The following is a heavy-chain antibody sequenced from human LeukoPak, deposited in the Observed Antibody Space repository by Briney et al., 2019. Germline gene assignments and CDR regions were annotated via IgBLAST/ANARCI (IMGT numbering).Heavy chain of an antibody. D-gene: IGHD2-21*01. Sequence: ASVKVSCKSSGYTFTSYDIDWVRQATGQGLAWVGWMNPNSGNTGYAQKFQGRVTMTRNTSISTAYMELSSLRSEDTAVYYCARGLSLVVVIATLGAFDIWGKGTMVTVSS. J-gene: IGHJ3*02. CDR2: MNPNSGNT. CDR1: GYTFTSYD. V-gene: IGHV1-8*01. CDR3: ARGLSLVVVIATLGAFDI.